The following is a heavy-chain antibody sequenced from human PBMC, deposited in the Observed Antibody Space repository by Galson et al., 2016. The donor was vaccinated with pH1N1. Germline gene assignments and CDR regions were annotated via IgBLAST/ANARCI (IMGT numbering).Heavy chain of an antibody. J-gene: IGHJ4*02. V-gene: IGHV3-9*01. CDR1: GFTFDDYA. D-gene: IGHD6-19*01. Sequence: SLRLSCAASGFTFDDYAMHWVRQAPGKGLEWVSGISWNSGSIGYADSVKGRFTISRDNAKNSLYLQMNSLRVEDTALDYCATVAGYFSGWYDYWGQGTLVTGSS. CDR3: ATVAGYFSGWYDY. CDR2: ISWNSGSI.